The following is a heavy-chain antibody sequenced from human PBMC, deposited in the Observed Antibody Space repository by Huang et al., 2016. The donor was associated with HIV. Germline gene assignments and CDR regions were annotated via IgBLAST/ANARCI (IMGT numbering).Heavy chain of an antibody. Sequence: QVQLVQSGSELKKPGASVKVSCKASGYTFTTYAINWVRQAAGQGLEWMGWIDTNTGNPMYAQDFTGRFVFSLDTSVSTAYLQISSLKSEDTAVYYCARDPGSGWYNGDYWGQGTLVTVSS. D-gene: IGHD6-19*01. CDR3: ARDPGSGWYNGDY. J-gene: IGHJ4*02. CDR2: IDTNTGNP. CDR1: GYTFTTYA. V-gene: IGHV7-4-1*02.